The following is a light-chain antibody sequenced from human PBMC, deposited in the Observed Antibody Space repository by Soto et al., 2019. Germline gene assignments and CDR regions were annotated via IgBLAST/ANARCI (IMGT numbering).Light chain of an antibody. CDR2: GNR. J-gene: IGLJ3*02. CDR1: NSNLGAGYD. CDR3: CSYAGTSSWV. V-gene: IGLV1-40*01. Sequence: QSVLTQPPSVSGAPGQRVTISCTGNNSNLGAGYDVHWYQQLPGAAPKLVIFGNRNRPSGVPERFSGSKSGNTASLTISGLQAEDEADYYCCSYAGTSSWVFGGGTKVTVL.